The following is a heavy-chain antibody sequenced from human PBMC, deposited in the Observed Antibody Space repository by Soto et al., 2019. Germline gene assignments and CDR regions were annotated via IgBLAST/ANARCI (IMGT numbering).Heavy chain of an antibody. D-gene: IGHD1-26*01. Sequence: PVESLRLSCAASGFPFSSYAMSWVRQAPGKGLEWVSAISGSGGSTYYADSVKGRFTISRDNSKNTLYLQMNSLRAEDTAVYYCAKDSGSYGDYWGQGTLVTVSS. V-gene: IGHV3-23*01. CDR1: GFPFSSYA. J-gene: IGHJ4*02. CDR2: ISGSGGST. CDR3: AKDSGSYGDY.